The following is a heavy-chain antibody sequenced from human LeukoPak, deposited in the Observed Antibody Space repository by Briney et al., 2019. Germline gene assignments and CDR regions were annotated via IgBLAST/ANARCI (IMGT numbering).Heavy chain of an antibody. CDR1: GRSINGYY. Sequence: SDTLSLTCTVSGRSINGYYWTWIRHPRGKGLEWIGYISDSGSTKYSPSLKSRVTMSVDSSNTEFSLRLNSVTAADTAVYYCARVFRGAVTSNWFDPWGQGTLVTVSS. V-gene: IGHV4-59*07. CDR3: ARVFRGAVTSNWFDP. CDR2: ISDSGST. D-gene: IGHD4-17*01. J-gene: IGHJ5*02.